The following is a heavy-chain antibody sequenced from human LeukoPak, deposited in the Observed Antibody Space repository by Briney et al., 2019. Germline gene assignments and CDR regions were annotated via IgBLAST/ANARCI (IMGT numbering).Heavy chain of an antibody. Sequence: SETLSLTCAVYGGSFSGYFWSWIRQSPGKGLEWIGEINHSGSTNYNPSLKSRVTISVDASKNQFSLKLSSVTAADTAVYYCARGRGYNSFDYWGQGTLVTASS. J-gene: IGHJ4*02. D-gene: IGHD5-24*01. V-gene: IGHV4-34*01. CDR3: ARGRGYNSFDY. CDR2: INHSGST. CDR1: GGSFSGYF.